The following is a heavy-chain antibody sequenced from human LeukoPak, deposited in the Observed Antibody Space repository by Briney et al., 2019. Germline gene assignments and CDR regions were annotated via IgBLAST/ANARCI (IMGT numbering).Heavy chain of an antibody. J-gene: IGHJ4*02. V-gene: IGHV3-23*01. CDR2: ISGSGDST. D-gene: IGHD6-19*01. CDR3: AKDVRRAVAGMGGY. Sequence: PGGSLRLSCAVSGFTFSNYAMSWVRQAPGKGLEWVSTISGSGDSTFYAGSVKGRFTISRDNSKNTLYLQMNSLRAEDTAVYYCAKDVRRAVAGMGGYWGQGTLVTVSS. CDR1: GFTFSNYA.